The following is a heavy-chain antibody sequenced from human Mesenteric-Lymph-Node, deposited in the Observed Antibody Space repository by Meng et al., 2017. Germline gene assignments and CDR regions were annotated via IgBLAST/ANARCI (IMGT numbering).Heavy chain of an antibody. CDR3: ARDSSTYSSGWYGIDY. CDR2: TYNSGGT. D-gene: IGHD6-19*01. CDR1: GGSVSSGSYY. Sequence: GSVPGLVGPSDALSLPWTVCGGSVSSGSYYWSWFRQPPGKGLEWMGYTYNSGGTNYNPSLKSRVTISVDTSKNQFSLKLSSVTAADTAVYYCARDSSTYSSGWYGIDYWGQGTLVTVSS. V-gene: IGHV4-61*01. J-gene: IGHJ4*02.